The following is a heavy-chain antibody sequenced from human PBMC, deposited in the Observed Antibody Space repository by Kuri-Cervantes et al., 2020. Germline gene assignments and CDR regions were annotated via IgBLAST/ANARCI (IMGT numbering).Heavy chain of an antibody. CDR3: ARRGRGGYNPYYLDY. V-gene: IGHV4-59*08. Sequence: SETLSLTCTVSSGSISSYYWSWIRQPPGKGLEWIGYIYYTGSTNYNPSFKSRVTISVDTSKSQFSLKLSSVTAADTAVYYCARRGRGGYNPYYLDYWGQGTLVTVSS. CDR2: IYYTGST. CDR1: SGSISSYY. D-gene: IGHD5-24*01. J-gene: IGHJ4*02.